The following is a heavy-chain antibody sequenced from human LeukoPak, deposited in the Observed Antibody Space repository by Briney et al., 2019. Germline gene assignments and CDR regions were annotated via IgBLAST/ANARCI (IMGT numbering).Heavy chain of an antibody. V-gene: IGHV4-4*07. D-gene: IGHD6-6*01. CDR1: GGSISSCY. Sequence: SETLSLTCTVSGGSISSCYWSWIRQPAGKGLEWIGRIYTSGSTNYNPSLNSRVTMSVDTSKNQFSLKLSSVTAADTAVYYCAREGQLANYFDYWGQGTLVTVSS. J-gene: IGHJ4*02. CDR2: IYTSGST. CDR3: AREGQLANYFDY.